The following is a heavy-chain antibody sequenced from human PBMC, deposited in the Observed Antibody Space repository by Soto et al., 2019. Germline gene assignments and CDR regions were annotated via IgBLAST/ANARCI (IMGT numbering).Heavy chain of an antibody. V-gene: IGHV3-11*05. CDR2: ISSSSSYT. CDR3: ARPPLSLLREDEPPACWFDP. J-gene: IGHJ5*02. CDR1: GFTFSDYY. Sequence: QVQLVESGGGLVKPGGSLRLSCAASGFTFSDYYMSWIRQAPGKGLEWVSYISSSSSYTNYADSVKGRFTISRDNAKNSLYLQMNSLRAEDTAVYYCARPPLSLLREDEPPACWFDPWGQGTLVTVSS. D-gene: IGHD3-3*01.